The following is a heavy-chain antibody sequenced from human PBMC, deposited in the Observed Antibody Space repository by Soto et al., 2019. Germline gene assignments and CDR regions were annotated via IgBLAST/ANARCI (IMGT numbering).Heavy chain of an antibody. Sequence: ASVKVSCKAIGHSFTSHYMHWVRQAPGQGLEWMGTIYPGGVNIAYAQKIQGRVTMTKDTSTSTAYMELRSLRSDDTAVYYCARDQSLSRQVAPGYWGQGTQVTV. CDR3: ARDQSLSRQVAPGY. CDR1: GHSFTSHY. CDR2: IYPGGVNI. V-gene: IGHV1-46*01. J-gene: IGHJ4*02.